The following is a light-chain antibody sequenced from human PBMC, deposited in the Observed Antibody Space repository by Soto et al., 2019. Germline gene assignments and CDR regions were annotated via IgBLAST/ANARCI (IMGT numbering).Light chain of an antibody. CDR1: RTVGSN. CDR2: GAS. V-gene: IGKV3-15*01. CDR3: QQYNNWPPDRT. J-gene: IGKJ1*01. Sequence: EIVMTQSPATQSVSPGERATLSSRDSRTVGSNLAWYQQKLGQAPRLLIYGASTRATGIPARFSGSGSGAEFTLTISSLRSEDFAIYFCQQYNNWPPDRTFGQGTKVEIK.